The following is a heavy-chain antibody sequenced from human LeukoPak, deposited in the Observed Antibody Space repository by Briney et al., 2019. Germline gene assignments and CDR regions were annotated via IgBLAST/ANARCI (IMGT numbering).Heavy chain of an antibody. Sequence: PSETLSLTCAVYGGSFSDYSWTWIRQPPGKGLEWIGEINQSGGTNHNPSLMSRVIMSVDTSKNQISLKVNSVTAADTAVYYCARVPWLKRWFDPWGQGTLVTVSS. V-gene: IGHV4-34*01. CDR2: INQSGGT. CDR3: ARVPWLKRWFDP. CDR1: GGSFSDYS. J-gene: IGHJ5*02. D-gene: IGHD5-24*01.